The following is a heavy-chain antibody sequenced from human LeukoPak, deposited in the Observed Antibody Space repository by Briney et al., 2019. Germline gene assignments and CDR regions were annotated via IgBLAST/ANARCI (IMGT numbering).Heavy chain of an antibody. CDR3: AKDLGPNGAGWFDP. CDR2: ISGDGGCT. J-gene: IGHJ5*02. CDR1: GFTFDDYA. V-gene: IGHV3-43*02. Sequence: PGGSLRLSCAASGFTFDDYAMHWVRQDPGKGLEWVSLISGDGGCTYYADSVKGRFTISRDNSKNSLYLQMNSLRTEDTALYYCAKDLGPNGAGWFDPWGQGTLVTVSS. D-gene: IGHD4-17*01.